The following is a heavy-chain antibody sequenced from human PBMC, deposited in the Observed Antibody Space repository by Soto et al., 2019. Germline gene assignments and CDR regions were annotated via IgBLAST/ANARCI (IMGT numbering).Heavy chain of an antibody. CDR1: GFAFGDYG. CDR3: AKNHLGKPFYYYYIMDA. V-gene: IGHV3-30*18. Sequence: QVQLEESGGGVVQPGRSLILSCAASGFAFGDYGMHWVRQAPGKGLEWVAIISSDGNNKYYAASVKGRFTISRDNSQNTLFLQMNSLRADDTALYYCAKNHLGKPFYYYYIMDAWGQGTTVTVSS. J-gene: IGHJ6*02. D-gene: IGHD6-13*01. CDR2: ISSDGNNK.